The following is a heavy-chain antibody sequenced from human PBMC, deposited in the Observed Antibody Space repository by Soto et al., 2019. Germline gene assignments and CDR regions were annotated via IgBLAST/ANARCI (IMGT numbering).Heavy chain of an antibody. CDR1: GYTFTSYG. V-gene: IGHV1-18*01. Sequence: ASVQVSCKASGYTFTSYGISWVRQAPGQGLEWMGWISAYNGNTNYAQKLQGRVTMTTDTSTSTAYMELRSLRSDDTAVYYCARDPVGAHWFHYWGQGTLVTVSS. CDR2: ISAYNGNT. J-gene: IGHJ5*01. CDR3: ARDPVGAHWFHY. D-gene: IGHD1-26*01.